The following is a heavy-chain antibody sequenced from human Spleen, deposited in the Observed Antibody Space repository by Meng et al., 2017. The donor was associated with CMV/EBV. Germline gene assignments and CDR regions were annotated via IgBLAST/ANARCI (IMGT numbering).Heavy chain of an antibody. D-gene: IGHD5-18*01. V-gene: IGHV3-30-3*01. CDR2: ISYDGSNK. CDR3: ARDLHRYGYRYYFDY. J-gene: IGHJ4*02. Sequence: GESLKISCAASGFTFSSYAISWVRQAPGKGLEWVALISYDGSNKYYADSVKGRFTISRDNSKNTLYLQMNSLRAEDTAVYYCARDLHRYGYRYYFDYWGQGTLVTVSS. CDR1: GFTFSSYA.